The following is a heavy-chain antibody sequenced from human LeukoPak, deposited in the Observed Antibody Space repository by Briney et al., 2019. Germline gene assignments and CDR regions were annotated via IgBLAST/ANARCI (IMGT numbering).Heavy chain of an antibody. D-gene: IGHD2/OR15-2a*01. J-gene: IGHJ4*02. Sequence: ASVKVSCKASGYNFTIHGISWVRQAPGRGLEWMGWISPCNGNTKYAQKLQDRVTMTTDTSTSTAYMDLRSLRSDDTAVYYCARGLRGIRDYWGQGTLVTVSS. CDR1: GYNFTIHG. CDR2: ISPCNGNT. CDR3: ARGLRGIRDY. V-gene: IGHV1-18*01.